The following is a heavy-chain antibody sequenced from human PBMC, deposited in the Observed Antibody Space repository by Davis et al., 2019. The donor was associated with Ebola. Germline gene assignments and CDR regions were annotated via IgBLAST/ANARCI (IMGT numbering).Heavy chain of an antibody. CDR1: GFTFSSYS. D-gene: IGHD5-18*01. V-gene: IGHV3-21*01. Sequence: GESLKISCAASGFTFSSYSMNWVRQAPGKGLEWVSSISSSSSYIYYADSVKGRFTISRDNAKNSLYLQMNSLRAEDTAVYYCARMGYSYDIDYWGQGTLVTVSS. CDR3: ARMGYSYDIDY. CDR2: ISSSSSYI. J-gene: IGHJ4*02.